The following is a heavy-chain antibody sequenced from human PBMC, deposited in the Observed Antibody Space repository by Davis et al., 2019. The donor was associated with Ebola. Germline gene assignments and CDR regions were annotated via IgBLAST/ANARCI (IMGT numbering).Heavy chain of an antibody. Sequence: GESLKISCAASGFTFSSYWMHWVRQAPGKGLVWVSRINSEGSSTSYADSVKGRFTISRDNAKNTLYLQMNSLRAEDTAVYYCATGGSSDYWGQGTLVTVSS. CDR3: ATGGSSDY. V-gene: IGHV3-74*01. D-gene: IGHD2-2*01. CDR2: INSEGSST. J-gene: IGHJ4*02. CDR1: GFTFSSYW.